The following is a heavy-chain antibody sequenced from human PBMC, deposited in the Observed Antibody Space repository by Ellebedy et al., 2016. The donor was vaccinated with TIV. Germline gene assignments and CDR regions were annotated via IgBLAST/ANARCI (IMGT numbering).Heavy chain of an antibody. Sequence: AASVKVSCKASGYTFTSYGISWLRQAPGQGLEWMGWISAYNGNTNYAQKLQGRVTMTTDTSTSTAYMELRSLRSDDTAVYYCARAPLQGGWFDPWGQGTLVTVSS. J-gene: IGHJ5*02. CDR3: ARAPLQGGWFDP. D-gene: IGHD3-16*01. CDR1: GYTFTSYG. V-gene: IGHV1-18*01. CDR2: ISAYNGNT.